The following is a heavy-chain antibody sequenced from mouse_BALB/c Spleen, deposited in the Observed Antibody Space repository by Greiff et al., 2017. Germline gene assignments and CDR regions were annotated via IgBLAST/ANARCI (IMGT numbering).Heavy chain of an antibody. Sequence: VQLQQSGAELMKPGASVKISCKATGYTFSSYWIEWVKQRPGQGLEWIGWIYPGNVNTKYNEKFKGKATLTADKSSSTAYMQLSSLTSEDSAVYFCARVYGNPYAMDYWGQGTSVTVSS. CDR3: ARVYGNPYAMDY. V-gene: IGHV1S56*01. J-gene: IGHJ4*01. D-gene: IGHD2-1*01. CDR2: IYPGNVNT. CDR1: GYTFSSYW.